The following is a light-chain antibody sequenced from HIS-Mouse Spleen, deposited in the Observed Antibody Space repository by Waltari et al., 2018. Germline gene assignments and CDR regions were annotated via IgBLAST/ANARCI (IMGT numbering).Light chain of an antibody. CDR1: SSDVGSYNL. CDR3: CSYAGSSTFEV. V-gene: IGLV2-23*03. CDR2: EGS. J-gene: IGLJ2*01. Sequence: QSALTQPASVSGSPGQSITISCTGTSSDVGSYNLVSWYQQHPGKAPKLIIYEGSKRPSGVAHRFSGSKSGNTASLTISGLQAEDEADYYCCSYAGSSTFEVFGGGTKLTVL.